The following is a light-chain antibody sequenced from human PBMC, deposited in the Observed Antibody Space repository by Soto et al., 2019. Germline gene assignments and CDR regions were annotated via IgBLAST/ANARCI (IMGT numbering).Light chain of an antibody. V-gene: IGKV1-5*03. CDR3: KQYNTYWT. J-gene: IGKJ1*01. Sequence: DIQMTQSPSTLSASVGDRVTITCRASQSISNWLAWYQQKPGKAPKLLIYKASNLEIGVPSRFSGRGSGTEFTLTISSLQPDDFATYYCKQYNTYWTFGQGTKVEL. CDR2: KAS. CDR1: QSISNW.